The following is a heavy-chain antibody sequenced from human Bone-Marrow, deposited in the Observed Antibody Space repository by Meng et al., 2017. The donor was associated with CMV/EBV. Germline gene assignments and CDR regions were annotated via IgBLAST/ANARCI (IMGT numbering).Heavy chain of an antibody. V-gene: IGHV3-30-3*01. J-gene: IGHJ3*02. CDR2: ISYDGSNK. CDR3: ARDKGGSYLRAFDI. CDR1: GLTFSSYA. D-gene: IGHD1-26*01. Sequence: GGSLRLSCAASGLTFSSYAMYWVRQAPGKGPEWVAVISYDGSNKYYADSVKGRFTISRDNAKNSLYLQMNSLRAEDTAVYYCARDKGGSYLRAFDIWGQGTMVTVSS.